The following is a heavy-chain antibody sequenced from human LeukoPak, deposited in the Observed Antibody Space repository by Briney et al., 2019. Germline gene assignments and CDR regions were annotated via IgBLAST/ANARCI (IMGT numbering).Heavy chain of an antibody. CDR2: ISGSGGST. V-gene: IGHV3-23*01. Sequence: GGSLRLSCAASGFTFSSYAMSWVRQAPGKGLEWVSAISGSGGSTYYADSVKGRFTISRDNAKNSLYLQMNSLRAEDTALYHCARGGVSSSSIPYFDYWGQGTLVTVSS. CDR1: GFTFSSYA. CDR3: ARGGVSSSSIPYFDY. J-gene: IGHJ4*02. D-gene: IGHD6-6*01.